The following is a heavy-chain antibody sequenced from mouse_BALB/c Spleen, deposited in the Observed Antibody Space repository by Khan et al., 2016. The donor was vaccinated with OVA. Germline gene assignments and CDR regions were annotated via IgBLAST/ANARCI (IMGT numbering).Heavy chain of an antibody. D-gene: IGHD2-13*01. J-gene: IGHJ1*01. CDR3: ARPSCDPRNFDV. V-gene: IGHV14-3*02. CDR1: GFNIKDTY. Sequence: VQLQQSGAELVKPGASVKLSCTASGFNIKDTYMHWVKERPEQGLEWLGRIAPVNGNTKYDPKFQGKATITADTSSNTSYLLLSSLTSDDTAVYYSARPSCDPRNFDVWGARTTVTGSS. CDR2: IAPVNGNT.